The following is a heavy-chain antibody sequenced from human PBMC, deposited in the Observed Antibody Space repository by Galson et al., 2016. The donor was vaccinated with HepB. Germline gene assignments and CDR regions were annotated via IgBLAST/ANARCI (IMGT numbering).Heavy chain of an antibody. CDR2: IHRSGRI. V-gene: IGHV4-4*02. CDR1: GGSISSDKW. Sequence: SETLSLTCVVSGGSISSDKWWSWVRQPPEKGLEWIGEIHRSGRINYNPSLKSRVTISVDKSKNQFSLKVNSVTAADTAVYYCAGNGYCSHDYWGQGTLVTVSS. J-gene: IGHJ4*02. CDR3: AGNGYCSHDY. D-gene: IGHD3-22*01.